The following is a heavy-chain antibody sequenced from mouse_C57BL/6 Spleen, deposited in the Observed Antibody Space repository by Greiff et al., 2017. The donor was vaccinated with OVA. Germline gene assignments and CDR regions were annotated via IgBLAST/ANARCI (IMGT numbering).Heavy chain of an antibody. D-gene: IGHD2-10*01. V-gene: IGHV14-2*01. Sequence: EVQLQQSGAELVKPGASVKLSCTASGFTITDYYMHWVKQRTEQGLEWIGRIDPEDGETKYAPKFQGKATITADPSSNTAYLQLSSQTSEDADVYYCARSDDPTYAMDYWGKGTSVTVSS. CDR1: GFTITDYY. CDR3: ARSDDPTYAMDY. J-gene: IGHJ4*01. CDR2: IDPEDGET.